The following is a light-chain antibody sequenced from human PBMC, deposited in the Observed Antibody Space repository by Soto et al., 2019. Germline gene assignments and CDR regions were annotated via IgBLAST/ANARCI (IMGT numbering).Light chain of an antibody. J-gene: IGKJ5*01. CDR1: QSVSSN. V-gene: IGKV3-15*01. Sequence: EIVLTQSPATLSLSPGARATLSCRASQSVSSNLAWYQQKPGQAPRLLIYGASTRATGIPARFSGSGSGTEFTLTISSLQSEDFAVYYCQQYNNWPITFGQGTRLEIK. CDR3: QQYNNWPIT. CDR2: GAS.